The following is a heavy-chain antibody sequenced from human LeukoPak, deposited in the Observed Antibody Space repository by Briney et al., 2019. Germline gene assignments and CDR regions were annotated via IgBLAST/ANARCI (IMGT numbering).Heavy chain of an antibody. CDR3: ARDYGSYYFDY. V-gene: IGHV4-39*02. CDR2: IYYSGST. CDR1: GGSISSSSYY. Sequence: PSETLSLTCTVSGGSISSSSYYLGWIRHPPGKGLEWIGTIYYSGSTSYCPSLKSRVTISVDTSKNQFSLKLSSVTAADTAVYYCARDYGSYYFDYWGQGTLVTVSS. J-gene: IGHJ4*02. D-gene: IGHD4-17*01.